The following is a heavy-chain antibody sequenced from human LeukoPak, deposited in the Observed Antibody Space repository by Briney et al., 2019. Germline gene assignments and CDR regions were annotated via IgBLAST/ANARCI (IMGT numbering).Heavy chain of an antibody. V-gene: IGHV3-66*01. CDR3: ARGYSGYDYVGYFFDY. D-gene: IGHD5-12*01. CDR2: IYSGGST. CDR1: RFTVSSNY. J-gene: IGHJ4*02. Sequence: PGGSLRLSCAASRFTVSSNYMSWVRQAPGKGLEWVSVIYSGGSTYYADSVRGRFTISSDNPKNALYLQMNSLRAEDTAVYYCARGYSGYDYVGYFFDYWGQGTLVTVSS.